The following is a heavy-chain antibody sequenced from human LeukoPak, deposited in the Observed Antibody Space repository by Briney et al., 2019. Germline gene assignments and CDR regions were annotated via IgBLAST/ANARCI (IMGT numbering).Heavy chain of an antibody. CDR1: GFTLSSYA. CDR2: ISGSGGST. Sequence: GGSLRLSCAASGFTLSSYAMSWVRQAPGKGLEWVSAISGSGGSTYYADSVKGRFTISRDNSKKTLYLQMNSLRAEDTAVYYCAKGMVNYSYYYMDVWGKGTTVTVSS. V-gene: IGHV3-23*01. J-gene: IGHJ6*03. D-gene: IGHD5-18*01. CDR3: AKGMVNYSYYYMDV.